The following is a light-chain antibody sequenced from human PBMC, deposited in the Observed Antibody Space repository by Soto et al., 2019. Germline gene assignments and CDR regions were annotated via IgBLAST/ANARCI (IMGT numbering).Light chain of an antibody. Sequence: TVLTQSPATLSLSPGERATLSCKASQSIGNSLGWFQQKPGQAPRLLIDDAFNRATGITARFTGSGSGSDFTLTISSLEPEDFVVYYCRQRYNWPLTFGGGTKVEIK. V-gene: IGKV3-11*01. CDR2: DAF. CDR3: RQRYNWPLT. J-gene: IGKJ4*01. CDR1: QSIGNS.